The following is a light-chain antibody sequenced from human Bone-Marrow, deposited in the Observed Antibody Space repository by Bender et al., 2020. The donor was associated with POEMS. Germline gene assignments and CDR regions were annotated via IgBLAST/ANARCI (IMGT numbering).Light chain of an antibody. J-gene: IGLJ2*01. V-gene: IGLV2-14*03. CDR2: DVS. CDR3: SSYRTGSVLV. Sequence: QSALTQPASVSGSPGQSITISCTGTSSDVGGYNYVSWYQQHPGKAPKLMIFDVSSRPSGSSNRFSGSKSGNTASLTISGLQAEDEADYYCSSYRTGSVLVFGGGTKVTVL. CDR1: SSDVGGYNY.